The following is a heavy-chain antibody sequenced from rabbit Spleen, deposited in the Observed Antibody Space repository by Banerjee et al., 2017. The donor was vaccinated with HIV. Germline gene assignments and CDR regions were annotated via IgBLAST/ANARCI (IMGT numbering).Heavy chain of an antibody. CDR2: INTVTGKS. CDR3: ARDSAGREDFNL. CDR1: GFSFSDKDV. Sequence: QSLEESGGDLVKPGASLTLTCTASGFSFSDKDVMCWVRQAPGKGLEWIACINTVTGKSVYASWAKGRFTISKTSSTTVTLQMTSLTAADTATYFCARDSAGREDFNLWGPGTLVTVS. V-gene: IGHV1S40*01. J-gene: IGHJ4*01. D-gene: IGHD4-2*01.